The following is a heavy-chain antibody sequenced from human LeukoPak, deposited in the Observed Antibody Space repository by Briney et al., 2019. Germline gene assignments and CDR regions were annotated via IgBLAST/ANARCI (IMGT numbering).Heavy chain of an antibody. CDR3: ARGNDSSPQANWFDP. Sequence: GGSLRLSCAASGFTFSSYWMSWVHQAPGKGLEWVANIKQDGSEKYYVDSVKGRFTISRDNAKSSLYLQMNSLRAEDTAVYYCARGNDSSPQANWFDPWGQGTLVTVSS. CDR2: IKQDGSEK. J-gene: IGHJ5*02. D-gene: IGHD6-13*01. V-gene: IGHV3-7*01. CDR1: GFTFSSYW.